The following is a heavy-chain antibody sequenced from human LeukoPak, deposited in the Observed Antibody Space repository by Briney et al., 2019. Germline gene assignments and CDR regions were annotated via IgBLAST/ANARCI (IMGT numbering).Heavy chain of an antibody. Sequence: SETLSLTCAVYGGSFSGYYWSWIRQPPGKGLEWIGEINHSGSTNYNPSLKSRVTISVDASKNQFSLKLSSVTAADTAVYYCARARVSRGFSYWGQGTLVTVSS. D-gene: IGHD6-13*01. CDR3: ARARVSRGFSY. CDR2: INHSGST. CDR1: GGSFSGYY. V-gene: IGHV4-34*01. J-gene: IGHJ4*02.